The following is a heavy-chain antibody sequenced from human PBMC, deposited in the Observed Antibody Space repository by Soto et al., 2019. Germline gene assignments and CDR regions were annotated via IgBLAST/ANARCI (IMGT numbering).Heavy chain of an antibody. Sequence: ASVKVSCKASGYTFTSYAMYWARQAPGQRLEWMGWINAGNGNTKYSQKFQGRVTITRDTSASTAYMELSSLRSEDTAVYYCARSIVVVTAADYWGQGTLVTVSS. V-gene: IGHV1-3*01. CDR2: INAGNGNT. J-gene: IGHJ4*02. CDR3: ARSIVVVTAADY. CDR1: GYTFTSYA. D-gene: IGHD2-21*02.